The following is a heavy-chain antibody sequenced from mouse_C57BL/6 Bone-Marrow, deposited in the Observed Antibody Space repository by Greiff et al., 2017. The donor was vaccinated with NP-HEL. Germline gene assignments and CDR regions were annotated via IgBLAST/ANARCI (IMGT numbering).Heavy chain of an antibody. J-gene: IGHJ2*01. Sequence: VQRVESGPELVKPGASVKISCKASGYSFTSYYIHWVKQRPGQGLEWIGWIYPGSGNTKYNEKFKGKATLTADTSSSTAYMQLSSLTSEDSAVYYCARPFPTYFDYWGQGTTLTVSS. CDR1: GYSFTSYY. V-gene: IGHV1-66*01. CDR2: IYPGSGNT. CDR3: ARPFPTYFDY.